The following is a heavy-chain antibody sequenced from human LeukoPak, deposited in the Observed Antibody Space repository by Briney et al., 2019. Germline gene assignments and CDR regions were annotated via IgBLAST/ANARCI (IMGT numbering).Heavy chain of an antibody. D-gene: IGHD3-22*01. Sequence: SETLSLTCTVSSGSISSSSYYWGWIRQPPGKGLEWIGSIYYSGSTNYNPPLKRRVTISVDTSKNQFSLKLASVTAADTAVYYCARHFIGYYDSSGYVQHWGQGTLVTVSS. CDR2: IYYSGST. J-gene: IGHJ1*01. CDR1: SGSISSSSYY. V-gene: IGHV4-39*01. CDR3: ARHFIGYYDSSGYVQH.